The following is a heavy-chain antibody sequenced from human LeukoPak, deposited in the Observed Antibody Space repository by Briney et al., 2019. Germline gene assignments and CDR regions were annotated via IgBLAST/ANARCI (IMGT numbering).Heavy chain of an antibody. D-gene: IGHD1-26*01. V-gene: IGHV3-30-3*01. Sequence: PGGSLRLSCAASGFTFSSYAMHWVRQAPGKGLEWVAVISYDEGNKYYADSVKGRFTISRDNSKNTLYLQMNSLRTEDTAVYYCARGSRYPLEIFDYWGQGTLVTVSS. J-gene: IGHJ4*02. CDR2: ISYDEGNK. CDR3: ARGSRYPLEIFDY. CDR1: GFTFSSYA.